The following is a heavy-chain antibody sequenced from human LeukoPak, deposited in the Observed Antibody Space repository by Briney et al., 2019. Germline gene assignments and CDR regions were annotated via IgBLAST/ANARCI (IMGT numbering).Heavy chain of an antibody. Sequence: GGSLRLSCAASGFTFSSYEMNWVRQAPGKGLGWVSYISSSGSTIYYADSVKGRFTISRDNSKNTLYLQMNSLRAEDTAVYYCAKDDYYDTSGYRDWGQGTLVTVSS. J-gene: IGHJ4*02. CDR3: AKDDYYDTSGYRD. CDR2: ISSSGSTI. D-gene: IGHD3-22*01. CDR1: GFTFSSYE. V-gene: IGHV3-48*03.